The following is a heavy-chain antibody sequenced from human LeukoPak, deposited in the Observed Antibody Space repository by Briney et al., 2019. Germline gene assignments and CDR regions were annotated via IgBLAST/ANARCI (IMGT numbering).Heavy chain of an antibody. CDR3: ARRPSYVDTPMAYYFDY. Sequence: GESLKISCKTSGYSFTTYWIGWVRQMPGKGLEWMGIIYPGDSDTRYSPSFQGQVTISADKSISTAYLQWSSLKASDTAMYYCARRPSYVDTPMAYYFDYWGQGSLVTVSS. V-gene: IGHV5-51*01. CDR1: GYSFTTYW. CDR2: IYPGDSDT. D-gene: IGHD5-18*01. J-gene: IGHJ4*02.